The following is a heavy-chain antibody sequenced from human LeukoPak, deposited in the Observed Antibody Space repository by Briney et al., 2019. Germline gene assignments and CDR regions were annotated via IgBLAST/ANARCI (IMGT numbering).Heavy chain of an antibody. Sequence: GESLRLSCAASGFTFSSYSMNWVRQAPGKRLEWVSSISSSSSYIYYADSVKGRFTISRDNAKNSLYLQMNSLRAEDTAVYYCARVTEAPYYSDYWGQGTLVTVSS. V-gene: IGHV3-21*01. CDR1: GFTFSSYS. J-gene: IGHJ4*02. CDR3: ARVTEAPYYSDY. CDR2: ISSSSSYI.